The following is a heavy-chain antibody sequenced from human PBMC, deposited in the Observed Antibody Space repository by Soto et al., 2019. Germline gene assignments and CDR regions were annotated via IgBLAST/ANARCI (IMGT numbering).Heavy chain of an antibody. CDR3: ARGGYSGYDPQYYYYYYMDV. Sequence: GESLKISCKGSGYSFTSYWIGWVRQMPGKGLEWMGIIYPGDSDTRYSPSFQGQVTISADKSISTAYLQWSSLKASDTAMYYCARGGYSGYDPQYYYYYYMDVWGKGTTVTVSS. V-gene: IGHV5-51*01. J-gene: IGHJ6*03. D-gene: IGHD5-12*01. CDR2: IYPGDSDT. CDR1: GYSFTSYW.